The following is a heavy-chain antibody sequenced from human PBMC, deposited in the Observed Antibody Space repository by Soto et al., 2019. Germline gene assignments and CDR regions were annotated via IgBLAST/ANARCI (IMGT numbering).Heavy chain of an antibody. V-gene: IGHV3-21*01. CDR3: ARDAGIQLWLPGDAFAI. D-gene: IGHD5-18*01. CDR2: ISSSSGYI. J-gene: IGHJ3*02. CDR1: GFTLSSYS. Sequence: EVQVVESGGGLVKPGGSLRLSCAASGFTLSSYSMNWVRQAPGKGLEWVSSISSSSGYIYYADSVKGRFTISRDNAQNSLYLQMNSLRAEDTAVYYCARDAGIQLWLPGDAFAIWGQGTVVTVSS.